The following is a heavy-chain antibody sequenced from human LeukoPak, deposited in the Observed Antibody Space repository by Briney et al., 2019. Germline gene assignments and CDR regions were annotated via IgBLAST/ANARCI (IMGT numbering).Heavy chain of an antibody. Sequence: SETLSLTCTVSGGSINSYYWSWIRQPAGKGLEWIGRIYSSGSTNYNPSLKSRVTMSFDTSKNQFSLSLSSVTASDTAVYFCVGAPNQYYLDYWGQGTLVAVSS. CDR1: GGSINSYY. CDR3: VGAPNQYYLDY. CDR2: IYSSGST. D-gene: IGHD3-16*01. V-gene: IGHV4-4*07. J-gene: IGHJ4*02.